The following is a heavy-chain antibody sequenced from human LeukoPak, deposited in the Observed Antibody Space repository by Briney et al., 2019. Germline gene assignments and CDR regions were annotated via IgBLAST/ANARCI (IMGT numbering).Heavy chain of an antibody. CDR2: IYHSGST. J-gene: IGHJ3*02. CDR1: GYSISSGYY. V-gene: IGHV4-38-2*01. D-gene: IGHD2-2*02. Sequence: SETLSLTCAVCGYSISSGYYWGWIRQPPGKGLEWIGSIYHSGSTYYNPSLKSRVTISVDTSKNQFSLKLSSVTAADTAVYYCARQLYEIDIWGQGTMVTVSS. CDR3: ARQLYEIDI.